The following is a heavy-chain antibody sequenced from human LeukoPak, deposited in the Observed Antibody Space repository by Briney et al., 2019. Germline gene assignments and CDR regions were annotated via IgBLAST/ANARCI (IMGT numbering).Heavy chain of an antibody. J-gene: IGHJ4*02. CDR2: IPYDGSNK. Sequence: PGGSLRLSCAASGFTFSSYGMHWVRQAPGKGLEWVAIIPYDGSNKYYADSVKGRFTISRDNSKNTLYLQMNSLRAADTAVYYCAKAPPNCNTVSCYADNWGQGTLVTVSS. CDR1: GFTFSSYG. CDR3: AKAPPNCNTVSCYADN. D-gene: IGHD2-2*01. V-gene: IGHV3-30*18.